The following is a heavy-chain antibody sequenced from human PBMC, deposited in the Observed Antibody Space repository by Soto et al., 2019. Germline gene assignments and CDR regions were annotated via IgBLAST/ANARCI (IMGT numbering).Heavy chain of an antibody. J-gene: IGHJ4*02. D-gene: IGHD3-22*01. CDR2: ISAYNGNT. CDR3: GREGYYDSSGYDFDY. V-gene: IGHV1-18*01. CDR1: GYTFTSYG. Sequence: ASVKVSCKASGYTFTSYGISWVRQAPGQGLEWMGWISAYNGNTNYAQKLQGRVTMTTDTSTSTAYMELRSLRSDDTAVYYCGREGYYDSSGYDFDYWGQGTLVTVSS.